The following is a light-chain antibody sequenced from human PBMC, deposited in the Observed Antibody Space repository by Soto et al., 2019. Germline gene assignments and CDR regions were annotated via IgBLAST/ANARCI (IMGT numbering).Light chain of an antibody. CDR3: HQYNNWPPWT. CDR1: QSISSN. V-gene: IGKV3-15*01. J-gene: IGKJ1*01. CDR2: GAS. Sequence: EIVMTQSPATLSVFPGERATLSRRASQSISSNLAWYQQKPGQAPRLLIFGASTRATGIPARFSGSGSGTEFTLTISSLQSEDFAVYYCHQYNNWPPWTFGQGTKV.